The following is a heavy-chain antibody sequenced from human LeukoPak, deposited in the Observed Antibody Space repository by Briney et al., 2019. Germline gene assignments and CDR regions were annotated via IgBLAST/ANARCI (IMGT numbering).Heavy chain of an antibody. J-gene: IGHJ6*03. CDR2: ISGSGGST. CDR3: AKVGAARDYYYYYMDV. D-gene: IGHD6-6*01. Sequence: GGSLRLSCAASGFTFSSYAMSWVRQAPGKGLEWVSAISGSGGSTYYADSVKGRFTISRDNSKNTLYLQMNSLRAEDTAVYYCAKVGAARDYYYYYMDVWGKGTTVTVSS. V-gene: IGHV3-23*01. CDR1: GFTFSSYA.